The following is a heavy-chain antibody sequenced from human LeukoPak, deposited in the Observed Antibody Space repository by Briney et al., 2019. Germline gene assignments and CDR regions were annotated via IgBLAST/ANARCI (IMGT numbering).Heavy chain of an antibody. CDR1: GFTFSPYC. CDR3: AREVASAAFDY. V-gene: IGHV3-74*03. J-gene: IGHJ4*02. Sequence: GGSLRLSCAASGFTFSPYCMHWVRQAPGKGLVWVSLVKSDGSAMYADSVKGRFTISRDNAKNTLYLQMNSLRAEDTAVYFCAREVASAAFDYWGQGTPVTVSS. CDR2: VKSDGSA. D-gene: IGHD5-12*01.